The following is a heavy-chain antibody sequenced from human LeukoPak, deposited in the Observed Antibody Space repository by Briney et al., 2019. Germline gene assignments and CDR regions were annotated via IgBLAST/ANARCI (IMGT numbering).Heavy chain of an antibody. J-gene: IGHJ4*02. D-gene: IGHD3-16*01. CDR2: IYPGDSDT. CDR3: ARHALGGATEGFNDY. V-gene: IGHV5-51*01. CDR1: GYIFTSYW. Sequence: GESLKISCKGSGYIFTSYWIGWVRQLPGKGLEWMGIIYPGDSDTRYSPSFQGQVTISADKSISTAYLQWSSLKASDTAMYYCARHALGGATEGFNDYWGQGTLVTVSS.